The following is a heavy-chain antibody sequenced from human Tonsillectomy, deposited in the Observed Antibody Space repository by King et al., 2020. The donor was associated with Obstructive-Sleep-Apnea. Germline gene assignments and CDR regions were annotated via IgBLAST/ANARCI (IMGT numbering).Heavy chain of an antibody. D-gene: IGHD2-15*01. Sequence: VQLVESGGGLVQPGGSLRLSCAAPGFIFSKYWMNWVRLAPGKGLEWGANVKEDGSEKYYVDSVKGRFTISRENAKNSLYLQMNSLRAEDTAVYYCARDKGFTGFCSGGRCHGDFDYWGQGTLVTVSS. V-gene: IGHV3-7*01. CDR2: VKEDGSEK. CDR3: ARDKGFTGFCSGGRCHGDFDY. CDR1: GFIFSKYW. J-gene: IGHJ4*02.